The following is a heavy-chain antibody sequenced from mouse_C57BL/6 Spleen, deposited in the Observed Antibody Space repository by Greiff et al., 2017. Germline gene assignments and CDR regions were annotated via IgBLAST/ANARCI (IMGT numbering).Heavy chain of an antibody. CDR1: GYSITSGYY. CDR2: ISYDGSN. V-gene: IGHV3-6*01. Sequence: EVQLQQSGPGLVKPSQSLSLTCSVTGYSITSGYYWNWIRQFPGNKLEWMGYISYDGSNNYNPSLKNRISITRDTSKNQFFLKLNSVTTEDTATYYCAREQGRVFDYWGQGTTLTVSS. CDR3: AREQGRVFDY. J-gene: IGHJ2*01.